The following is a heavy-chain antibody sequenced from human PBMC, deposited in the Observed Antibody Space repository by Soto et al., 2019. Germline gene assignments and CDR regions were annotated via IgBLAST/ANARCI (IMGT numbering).Heavy chain of an antibody. V-gene: IGHV1-69*01. CDR3: AIGSTYSGEFEF. CDR2: FVPIVGTT. Sequence: VQLVQSGAEVKQPGSSVKVSCKASGGTFSSYTVTWVRQAPGQGLEWMGGFVPIVGTTDYSQNFQGRLTITADESATTGYMELSSLTSDDTARYYCAIGSTYSGEFEFWGQGTLVTVSS. D-gene: IGHD1-26*01. J-gene: IGHJ4*02. CDR1: GGTFSSYT.